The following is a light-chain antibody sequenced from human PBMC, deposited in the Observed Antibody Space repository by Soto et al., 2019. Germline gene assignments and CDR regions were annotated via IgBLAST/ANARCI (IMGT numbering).Light chain of an antibody. V-gene: IGKV4-1*01. CDR1: QSILYSSKNKNY. J-gene: IGKJ4*01. Sequence: DTVMTQSPDSLAVSLGERATINCKSSQSILYSSKNKNYLAWYQQKPGQPPKLLIYWASTRESGVPDRFTGSGSVTDFTLTITNLQAEDAAVYYCQQYNNWPLTFGGGTKVEIK. CDR2: WAS. CDR3: QQYNNWPLT.